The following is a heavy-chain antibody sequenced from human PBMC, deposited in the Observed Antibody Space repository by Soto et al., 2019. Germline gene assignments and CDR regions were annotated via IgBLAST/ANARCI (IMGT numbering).Heavy chain of an antibody. CDR1: VYTFTGYY. J-gene: IGHJ4*02. Sequence: ASVKVSCKASVYTFTGYYMHWVRQAPGQGLEGMGWINPNSGGTNYAQKLQGRVTMTRDTSISTAYMELSRLRSDDTAVYHCARSPGSGYYNTLFDYWGQGTLVTVSS. CDR3: ARSPGSGYYNTLFDY. V-gene: IGHV1-2*02. CDR2: INPNSGGT. D-gene: IGHD3-22*01.